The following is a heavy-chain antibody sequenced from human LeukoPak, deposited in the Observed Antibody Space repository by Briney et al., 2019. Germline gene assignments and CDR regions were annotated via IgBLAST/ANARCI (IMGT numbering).Heavy chain of an antibody. J-gene: IGHJ3*02. Sequence: GASVKVSCKASGGTFSSYAISWVRQAPGQGLEWMGGIIPIFGTANYAQKFQGRVTITADESTSTAYMELSSLRSEDTAVYYCARDGASTTPPRERAFDIWGQGTMVTVSS. D-gene: IGHD2-2*01. CDR1: GGTFSSYA. V-gene: IGHV1-69*13. CDR3: ARDGASTTPPRERAFDI. CDR2: IIPIFGTA.